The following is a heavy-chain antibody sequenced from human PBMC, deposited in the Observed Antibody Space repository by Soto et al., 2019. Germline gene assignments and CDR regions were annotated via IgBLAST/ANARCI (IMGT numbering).Heavy chain of an antibody. V-gene: IGHV4-59*02. CDR1: GGTVNTYY. CDR2: IYSSGST. CDR3: ARDRGPRSYADY. Sequence: QVQLQESGPGLVKPSETLSLTCTVSGGTVNTYYWSWIRQPPGKGLEWIGYIYSSGSTNYNPSLKSRVSMSVDTSKNQFSLYLRSVTAADTAVYYCARDRGPRSYADYWGQGTLVTVSS. D-gene: IGHD3-16*01. J-gene: IGHJ4*02.